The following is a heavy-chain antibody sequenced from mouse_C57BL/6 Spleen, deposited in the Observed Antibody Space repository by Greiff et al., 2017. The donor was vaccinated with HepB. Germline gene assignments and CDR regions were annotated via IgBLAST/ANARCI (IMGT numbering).Heavy chain of an antibody. CDR2: INPNNGGT. V-gene: IGHV1-18*01. D-gene: IGHD2-12*01. J-gene: IGHJ1*03. Sequence: VQLQQSGPELVKPGASVKIPCKASGYTFTDYNMDWVKQRRGKSLEWIGGINPNNGGTIYNQKFKGKATLTVDKSSSTAYMQLRSLTSEDAAVYYWGGGGCTTVGWDFDVWGTGTTVTVSS. CDR3: GGGGCTTVGWDFDV. CDR1: GYTFTDYN.